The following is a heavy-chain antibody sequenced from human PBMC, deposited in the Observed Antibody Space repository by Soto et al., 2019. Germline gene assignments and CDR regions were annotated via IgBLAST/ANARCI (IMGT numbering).Heavy chain of an antibody. V-gene: IGHV3-74*01. CDR3: ATVFDL. J-gene: IGHJ5*02. Sequence: EVQLVESGGGLVQPGGSLRVSCAASGFTLRSHRIHWVRQAPGKGLEWVSRIDTDGGGTSYADSVKGRFTISTDNAKNTVYLQMYGLRAEDTAVYYCATVFDLWGQGTLVTVSS. CDR2: IDTDGGGT. CDR1: GFTLRSHR.